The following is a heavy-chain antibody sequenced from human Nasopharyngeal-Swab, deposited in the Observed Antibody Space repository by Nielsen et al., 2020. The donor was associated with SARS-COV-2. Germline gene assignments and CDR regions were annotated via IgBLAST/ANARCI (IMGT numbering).Heavy chain of an antibody. J-gene: IGHJ6*02. CDR1: GFTVSSNY. CDR2: IKQDGSEK. Sequence: GGSLRLSCAASGFTVSSNYMSWVRQAPGKGLEWVANIKQDGSEKYYVDSVKGRFTISRDNAKNSLYLQMNSLRAEDTAVYYCARERSGSYWYYYYYGMDVWGQGTTVTVSS. V-gene: IGHV3-7*01. D-gene: IGHD3-10*01. CDR3: ARERSGSYWYYYYYGMDV.